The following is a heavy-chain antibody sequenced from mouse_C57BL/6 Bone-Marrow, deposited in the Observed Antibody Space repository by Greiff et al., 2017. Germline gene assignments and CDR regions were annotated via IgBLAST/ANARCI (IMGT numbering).Heavy chain of an antibody. CDR2: ISDGGSYT. CDR3: ARVTTVVAPDCDY. CDR1: GFTFSSYA. V-gene: IGHV5-4*01. Sequence: EVQRVESGGGLVKPGGSLKLSCAASGFTFSSYAMSWVRQTPEKRLEWVATISDGGSYTYYPDNVKGRFTISRDNAKNNLYLQMSHLKSEDTAMYYCARVTTVVAPDCDYWGQGTTLTVSS. D-gene: IGHD1-1*01. J-gene: IGHJ2*01.